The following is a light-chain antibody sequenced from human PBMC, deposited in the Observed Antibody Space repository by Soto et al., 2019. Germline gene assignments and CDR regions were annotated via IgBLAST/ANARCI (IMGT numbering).Light chain of an antibody. V-gene: IGLV2-8*01. CDR3: SSYAGSKNLV. Sequence: QSVLTQPPSASGSPGQSVAISCTGTSSDVGAYNYVSWYQQHPGKAPKLMIYEVTKRPSGVPDRFSGSKSDNTASLTVSGLQAEDEADYYGSSYAGSKNLVFGGGTKLTVL. CDR1: SSDVGAYNY. J-gene: IGLJ2*01. CDR2: EVT.